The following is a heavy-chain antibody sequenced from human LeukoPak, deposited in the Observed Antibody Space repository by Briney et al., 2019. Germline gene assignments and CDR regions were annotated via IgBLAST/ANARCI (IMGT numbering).Heavy chain of an antibody. CDR2: INPSGGST. CDR1: GYTFTSYY. V-gene: IGHV1-46*01. J-gene: IGHJ4*02. CDR3: ARNIGVIGGADF. D-gene: IGHD3-16*02. Sequence: ASVTVSCKASGYTFTSYYMHWVRQAPGQGLEWMGIINPSGGSTNYAQKFQGRVTLTRDTSTSTVYMELSSPKSEDTAVYYCARNIGVIGGADFWGLGTLVTVSS.